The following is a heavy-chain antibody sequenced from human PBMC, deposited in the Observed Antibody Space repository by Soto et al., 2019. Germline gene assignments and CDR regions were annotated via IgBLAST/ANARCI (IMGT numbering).Heavy chain of an antibody. V-gene: IGHV4-59*01. Sequence: SETLSLTCTVSGGSISSYYWSWIRQPPGKGLEWIGYVYYSGSTNYNPSLKSRVTISVDTSRNRFSLNLTSATAADTAVYYCARKGAAASYAHYYMDVWGRGTAVTVSS. J-gene: IGHJ6*03. CDR3: ARKGAAASYAHYYMDV. CDR2: VYYSGST. D-gene: IGHD6-13*01. CDR1: GGSISSYY.